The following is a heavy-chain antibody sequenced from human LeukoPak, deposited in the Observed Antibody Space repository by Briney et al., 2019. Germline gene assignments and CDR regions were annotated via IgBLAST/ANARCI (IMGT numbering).Heavy chain of an antibody. V-gene: IGHV3-23*01. CDR1: GFTFNSYA. CDR2: ISGSGGGT. J-gene: IGHJ4*02. D-gene: IGHD1-26*01. Sequence: GGSLRLSCAASGFTFNSYAMSWVRQAPEKGLEWVATISGSGGGTYYADSVKGRFTISKDDSKNTLYLQMNSLRAEDTAVYYCAKDLGRYRNNYFDYWGQGTLVTVSS. CDR3: AKDLGRYRNNYFDY.